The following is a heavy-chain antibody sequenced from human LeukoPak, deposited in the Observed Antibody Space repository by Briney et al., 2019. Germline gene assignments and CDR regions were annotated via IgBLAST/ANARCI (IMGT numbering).Heavy chain of an antibody. CDR1: GITLSNYG. Sequence: GGSLKLSCAVAGITLSNYGMSWVRQAPGKGLEWVAGISGSGGGTNYADSVKGRFTISRDNPRNTLYLQMNSLRAEDTAVYFCAKRGVVIRVILVGFHKEAYYFDSWGQGALVTVSS. CDR3: AKRGVVIRVILVGFHKEAYYFDS. D-gene: IGHD3-22*01. CDR2: ISGSGGGT. V-gene: IGHV3-23*01. J-gene: IGHJ4*02.